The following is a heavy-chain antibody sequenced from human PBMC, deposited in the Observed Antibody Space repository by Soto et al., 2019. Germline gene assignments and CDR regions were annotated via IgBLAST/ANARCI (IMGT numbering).Heavy chain of an antibody. CDR1: GGTFSSYA. CDR2: IIPIFGTA. J-gene: IGHJ4*02. D-gene: IGHD3-3*01. CDR3: ASPIRFLEWLTAPFDY. Sequence: ASVKVSCKASGGTFSSYAISWVRQAPGQGLEWMGGIIPIFGTANYAQKFQGRVTITADKSTSTAYMELSSLGSEDTAAYYCASPIRFLEWLTAPFDYWGQGTLVTVSS. V-gene: IGHV1-69*06.